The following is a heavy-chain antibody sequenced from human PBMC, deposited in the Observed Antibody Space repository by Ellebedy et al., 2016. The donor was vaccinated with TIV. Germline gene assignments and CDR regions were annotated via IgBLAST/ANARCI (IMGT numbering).Heavy chain of an antibody. J-gene: IGHJ3*02. CDR1: GYTFTTLD. V-gene: IGHV1-8*01. Sequence: AASVKVSCKASGYTFTTLDINWVRQATGQGLEWMGWVNPNSGDTDYAQKFRDKVTMTRDTSTNTAYLELSSLRSEDTAVYYCAREDAFDIWGQGTMVTVSS. CDR3: AREDAFDI. CDR2: VNPNSGDT.